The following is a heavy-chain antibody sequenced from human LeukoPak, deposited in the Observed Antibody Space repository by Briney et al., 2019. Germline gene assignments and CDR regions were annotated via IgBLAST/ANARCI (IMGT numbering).Heavy chain of an antibody. D-gene: IGHD2/OR15-2a*01. CDR1: GYTFTSYY. Sequence: ASVKVSCKASGYTFTSYYLHWVRQAPGQGLEWMGIINPSVGSTTYAQKFQGRVTMTRDTSTSTVYMELSSLRSEDTAVYFCEREIIERGAFDMRGQGTVVTVSS. J-gene: IGHJ3*02. CDR3: EREIIERGAFDM. V-gene: IGHV1-46*01. CDR2: INPSVGST.